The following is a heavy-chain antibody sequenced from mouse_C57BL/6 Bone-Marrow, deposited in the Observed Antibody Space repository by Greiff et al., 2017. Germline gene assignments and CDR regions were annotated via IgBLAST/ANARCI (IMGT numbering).Heavy chain of an antibody. D-gene: IGHD1-1*01. Sequence: EVMLVESGGGLVKPGGSLKLSCAASGFTFSSYAMSWVRQTPEKRLEWVATISDGGSYTYYPDNVKGRFTISRDNAKNNLYLQMSHLKSEDTAMYYCAREDYGSSQFAYWCQGNLVTVSA. V-gene: IGHV5-4*01. CDR3: AREDYGSSQFAY. J-gene: IGHJ3*01. CDR2: ISDGGSYT. CDR1: GFTFSSYA.